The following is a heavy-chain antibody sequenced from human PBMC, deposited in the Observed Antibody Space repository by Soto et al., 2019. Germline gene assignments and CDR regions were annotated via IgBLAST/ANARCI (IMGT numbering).Heavy chain of an antibody. CDR1: GGSFSGYY. J-gene: IGHJ3*02. D-gene: IGHD2-15*01. CDR2: INHSGST. Sequence: SDTLSLTCAVYGGSFSGYYWSWIRQPPGKGLEWIGEINHSGSTNYNPSLKSRVTISVDTSKNQFSLKLSSVTAADTAVYYCARGRLGYCSGGSCYSRDFAFDIWGQGTMVT. CDR3: ARGRLGYCSGGSCYSRDFAFDI. V-gene: IGHV4-34*01.